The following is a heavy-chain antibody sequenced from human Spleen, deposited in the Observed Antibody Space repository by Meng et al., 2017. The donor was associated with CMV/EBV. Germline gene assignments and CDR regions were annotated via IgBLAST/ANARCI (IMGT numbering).Heavy chain of an antibody. CDR3: ARDIGGYSYGLVY. V-gene: IGHV1-2*02. CDR1: GYTFTGYY. J-gene: IGHJ4*02. Sequence: ASVKVSCKASGYTFTGYYMHWVRQAPGQGLEWMGWINPNSGGTNYAQKFQGRVTMTRDTSISTAYMELSSLRSEDTAVYYCARDIGGYSYGLVYWGQGTLVTVSS. CDR2: INPNSGGT. D-gene: IGHD5-18*01.